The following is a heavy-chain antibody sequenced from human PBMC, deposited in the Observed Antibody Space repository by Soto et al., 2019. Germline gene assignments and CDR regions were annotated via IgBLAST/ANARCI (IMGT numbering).Heavy chain of an antibody. CDR2: INPNSGGT. V-gene: IGHV1-2*04. CDR1: GYTFTGYY. CDR3: ARAHTNKDIVVINWFDP. Sequence: ASVKVSCKASGYTFTGYYMHWVRQAPGQGLEWMGWINPNSGGTNYAQKFQGWVTMTRDTSISTAYMELSSLRSEDTAVYYCARAHTNKDIVVINWFDPWGQGTLVTVSS. D-gene: IGHD2-15*01. J-gene: IGHJ5*02.